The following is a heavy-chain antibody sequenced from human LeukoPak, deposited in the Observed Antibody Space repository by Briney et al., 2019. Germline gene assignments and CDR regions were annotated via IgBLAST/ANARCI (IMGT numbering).Heavy chain of an antibody. CDR3: ARGPLIPDF. V-gene: IGHV3-23*01. J-gene: IGHJ4*02. Sequence: GGSLRLSCAASGFTFSSYAMTWVRQATGKGLAWVSSISKSDGSTYYADSVKGRFTISRDNSKNTVYLHMDSLRVEDTAIYYCARGPLIPDFRGQGTLVTVSS. CDR2: ISKSDGST. CDR1: GFTFSSYA. D-gene: IGHD2-21*01.